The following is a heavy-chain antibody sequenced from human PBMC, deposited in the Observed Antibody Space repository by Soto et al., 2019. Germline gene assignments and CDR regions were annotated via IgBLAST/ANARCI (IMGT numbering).Heavy chain of an antibody. J-gene: IGHJ5*02. CDR2: INHSGST. Sequence: PSETLSLTCAVYGGSFSSYYWSWIRQPPGKGLEWIGEINHSGSTNYNPSLKSRVTISVDTSKNQFSLKLSSVTAADTAVYYCARGTTGTTNWFDPWGQGTLVTVSS. CDR1: GGSFSSYY. CDR3: ARGTTGTTNWFDP. D-gene: IGHD1-7*01. V-gene: IGHV4-34*01.